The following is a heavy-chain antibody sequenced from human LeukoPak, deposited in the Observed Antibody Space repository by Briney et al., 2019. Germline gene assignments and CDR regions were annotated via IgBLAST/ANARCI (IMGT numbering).Heavy chain of an antibody. CDR1: GGSFSGYY. V-gene: IGHV4-34*01. Sequence: SETLSLTCAVYGGSFSGYYRSWIRQPPGKGLEWIGGINHSGSTNYNPSLKSRVTISVDTSKNQFSLKLSSVTAADTAVYYCARFPGIAAAGDYWGQGTLVTVSS. CDR3: ARFPGIAAAGDY. J-gene: IGHJ4*02. CDR2: INHSGST. D-gene: IGHD6-13*01.